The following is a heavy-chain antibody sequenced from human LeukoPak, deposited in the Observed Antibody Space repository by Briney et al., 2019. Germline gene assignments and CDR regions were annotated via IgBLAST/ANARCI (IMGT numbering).Heavy chain of an antibody. CDR1: GYTFTGYY. CDR3: ARAARHSVLEADFDY. V-gene: IGHV1-2*02. D-gene: IGHD2-8*02. Sequence: ASVKVPCKASGYTFTGYYMHWARQAPGQGLEWMGWINPNSGGTNYAQKFQGRVTMTRGTSISTAYMELSRLRSDDTAVYYCARAARHSVLEADFDYWGQGTLVTVSS. CDR2: INPNSGGT. J-gene: IGHJ4*02.